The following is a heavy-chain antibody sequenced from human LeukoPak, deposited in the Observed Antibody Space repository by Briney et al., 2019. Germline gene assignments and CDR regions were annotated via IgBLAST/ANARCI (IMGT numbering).Heavy chain of an antibody. CDR2: ISGSGGST. Sequence: PGGSLRLSCAASGFTFSSYAMSWVRQAPGKGLEWVSAISGSGGSTYYADSVQGRFTISRDNSKNTLYLQMNSLRAEDTVVYYCAKDSLAFGYYYDSQPRIGGQGTLVTVSS. D-gene: IGHD3-22*01. J-gene: IGHJ4*02. V-gene: IGHV3-23*01. CDR1: GFTFSSYA. CDR3: AKDSLAFGYYYDSQPRI.